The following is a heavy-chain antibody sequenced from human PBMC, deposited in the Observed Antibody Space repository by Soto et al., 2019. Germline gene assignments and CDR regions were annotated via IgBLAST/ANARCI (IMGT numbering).Heavy chain of an antibody. J-gene: IGHJ6*02. Sequence: GGSLRLSCAASGFTFSSYAMSWVRQAPGKGLEWVSAISGSGGSTYYADSVKGRFTISRDNSKNTLYLQMNSLRAEDTAVYYCAAGSGFDYGMTSGAKGPRSPSP. D-gene: IGHD6-19*01. CDR2: ISGSGGST. V-gene: IGHV3-23*01. CDR1: GFTFSSYA. CDR3: AAGSGFDYGMTS.